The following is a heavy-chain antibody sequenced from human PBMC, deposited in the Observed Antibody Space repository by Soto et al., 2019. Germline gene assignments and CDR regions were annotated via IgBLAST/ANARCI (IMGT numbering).Heavy chain of an antibody. J-gene: IGHJ6*02. D-gene: IGHD3-3*01. CDR3: ASQAVFGVVITDYYYYGMDV. V-gene: IGHV4-39*01. Sequence: PSETLSLTCTVSGGSISSSSYYWGWIRQPPGKGLEWIGSIYYSGSTYYNPSLKSRVTISVDTSKNQFSLKLSSVTAADTAMYYCASQAVFGVVITDYYYYGMDVWGQGTTVTVSS. CDR2: IYYSGST. CDR1: GGSISSSSYY.